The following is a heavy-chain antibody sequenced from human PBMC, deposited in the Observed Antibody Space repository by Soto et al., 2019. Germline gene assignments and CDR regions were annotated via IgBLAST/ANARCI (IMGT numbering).Heavy chain of an antibody. CDR2: ISYDGSNK. CDR3: ARDQQSPLRYFDWSPNDPFDI. Sequence: GGSLRLSCAAPGFTFSSYAMHWVRQAPGKGLEWVAVISYDGSNKYYADSVKGRFTISRDNSKNTLYLQMNSLRAEDTAVYYCARDQQSPLRYFDWSPNDPFDIWGQATMVTVSS. V-gene: IGHV3-30-3*01. D-gene: IGHD3-9*01. CDR1: GFTFSSYA. J-gene: IGHJ3*02.